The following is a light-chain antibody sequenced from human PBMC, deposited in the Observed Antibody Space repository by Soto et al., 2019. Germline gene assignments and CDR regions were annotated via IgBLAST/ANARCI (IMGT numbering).Light chain of an antibody. Sequence: EIVLTQSPATLSLSPGERATLSCRASQSIATFLTWYQQKPGQPPRLLIYDASQRATGIPARFSGSGPGTDFSLTISSLEPDDVAIYYCQQRTNWPPTHTFGQGTKLEIK. CDR3: QQRTNWPPTHT. CDR2: DAS. J-gene: IGKJ2*01. CDR1: QSIATF. V-gene: IGKV3-11*01.